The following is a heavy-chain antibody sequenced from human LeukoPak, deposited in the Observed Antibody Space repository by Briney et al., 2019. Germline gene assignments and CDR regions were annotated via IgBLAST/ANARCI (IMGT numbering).Heavy chain of an antibody. CDR1: GGSISSGGYY. CDR2: IYYSGST. CDR3: ARVSDDYVWGSYRLYYFDY. V-gene: IGHV4-31*03. J-gene: IGHJ4*02. Sequence: SQTLSLTCTVSGGSISSGGYYWSWIRQHPGKGLEWIGYIYYSGSTYYNPSLKSRVTISVDTSKNQFSLKMSSVTAADTAVYYCARVSDDYVWGSYRLYYFDYWGQGTLVTVS. D-gene: IGHD3-16*01.